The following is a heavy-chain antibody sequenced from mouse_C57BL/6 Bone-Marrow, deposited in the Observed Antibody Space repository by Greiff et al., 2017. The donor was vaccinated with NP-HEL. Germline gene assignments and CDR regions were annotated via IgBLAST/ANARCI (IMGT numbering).Heavy chain of an antibody. CDR1: GYTFTDYY. CDR2: INPNNGGT. CDR3: ATSYGSSFY. J-gene: IGHJ2*01. V-gene: IGHV1-26*01. D-gene: IGHD1-1*01. Sequence: VQLQQSGPELVKPGASVKISCKASGYTFTDYYMNWVKQSHGKSLEWIGDINPNNGGTSYNQKFKGKATLTVDKSSSTAYMELRSLTSEDSAVYYCATSYGSSFYWGQGTTLTVSS.